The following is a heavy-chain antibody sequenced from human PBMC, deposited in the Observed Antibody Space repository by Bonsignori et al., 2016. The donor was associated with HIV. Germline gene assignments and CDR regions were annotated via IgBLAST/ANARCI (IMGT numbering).Heavy chain of an antibody. V-gene: IGHV4-4*07. Sequence: SETLSLTCTVSGGSISSYYWSWIRQPAGKGLEWIGRIYTSGSTNYNPSLKSRVTMSVDTSKNQFSLKLSSVTAADTAVYYCARDKGDYYDSSGYCWFDPWGQGTLVTVSS. J-gene: IGHJ5*02. CDR1: GGSISSYY. CDR3: ARDKGDYYDSSGYCWFDP. D-gene: IGHD3-22*01. CDR2: IYTSGST.